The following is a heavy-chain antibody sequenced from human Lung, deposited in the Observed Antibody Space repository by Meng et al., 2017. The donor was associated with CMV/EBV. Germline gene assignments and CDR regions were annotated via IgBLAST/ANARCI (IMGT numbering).Heavy chain of an antibody. J-gene: IGHJ4*02. V-gene: IGHV3-21*01. Sequence: GGSLRLXCAASGITLSTYSMSWVRQAPGKGLEWVSSISRSGSYEYYADSVKGRFAISRDNAKNSLYLQMNSLRVEDTAVYYCARVRQGVADHYFDYWGQGTXVTGAS. D-gene: IGHD2-21*01. CDR2: ISRSGSYE. CDR3: ARVRQGVADHYFDY. CDR1: GITLSTYS.